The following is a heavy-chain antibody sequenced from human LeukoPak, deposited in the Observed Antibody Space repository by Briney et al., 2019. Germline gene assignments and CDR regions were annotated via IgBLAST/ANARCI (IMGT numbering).Heavy chain of an antibody. D-gene: IGHD1-26*01. Sequence: GGSLRLSCAASGFTFDDYAMHWVRQAPGKGLEWVSGISWNSGSIGYADSVKGRFTISRDNAKNSLYLQMNSLRAEDTALYYCAKDSGSGSYFGYYFDSWGQGTLVTVSS. CDR2: ISWNSGSI. J-gene: IGHJ4*02. CDR1: GFTFDDYA. V-gene: IGHV3-9*01. CDR3: AKDSGSGSYFGYYFDS.